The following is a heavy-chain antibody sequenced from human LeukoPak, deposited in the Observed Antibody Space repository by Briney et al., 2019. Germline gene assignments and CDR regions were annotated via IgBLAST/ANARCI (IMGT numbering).Heavy chain of an antibody. CDR1: GFTFSNYW. CDR3: VRGSAAGDY. J-gene: IGHJ4*02. D-gene: IGHD3-10*01. Sequence: GGSLRLSCAASGFTFSNYWMHWARQAPGKGLVWVSRINSDGSSASYADSVKGRFTMSRDNAKNTLYLQMNSLRAEDTAVYYCVRGSAAGDYWGQGTLVTVSS. CDR2: INSDGSSA. V-gene: IGHV3-74*01.